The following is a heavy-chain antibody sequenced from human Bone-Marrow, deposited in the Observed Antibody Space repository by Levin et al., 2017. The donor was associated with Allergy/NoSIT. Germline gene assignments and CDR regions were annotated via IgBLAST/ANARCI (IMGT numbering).Heavy chain of an antibody. D-gene: IGHD6-6*01. CDR3: ARGSGSSSSGLEY. J-gene: IGHJ4*02. V-gene: IGHV1-18*01. CDR2: IKSYNGNT. Sequence: GESLKISCKASGYTFISYDISWVRQAPGQGLEWMGWIKSYNGNTNYAQKVQGRVTLTTDTSTSTAYMELRSLRSDDTAVYYCARGSGSSSSGLEYWGQGTLLTVPS. CDR1: GYTFISYD.